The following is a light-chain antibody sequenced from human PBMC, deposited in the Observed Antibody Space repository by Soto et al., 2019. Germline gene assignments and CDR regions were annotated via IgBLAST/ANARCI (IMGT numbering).Light chain of an antibody. CDR2: GAS. V-gene: IGKV3-11*01. Sequence: VLTQSPGTLSLSPGEGDTLSGSAGQSLSNNFLAWYQQKPGQAPRLLLYGASTRATGIPARCSGSGSGTDFTLTTSSLEPEDFAVYYCQQRNQWPPVTFGGGTKLDIK. CDR1: QSLSNN. CDR3: QQRNQWPPVT. J-gene: IGKJ4*01.